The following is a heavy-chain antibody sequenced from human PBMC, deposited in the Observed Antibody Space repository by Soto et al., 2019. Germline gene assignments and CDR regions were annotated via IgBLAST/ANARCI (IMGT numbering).Heavy chain of an antibody. CDR1: GFTFSSYA. D-gene: IGHD3-22*01. CDR2: ISGSGGST. V-gene: IGHV3-23*01. J-gene: IGHJ4*02. Sequence: PGGSLRLSCAASGFTFSSYAMSWVRQAPGKGLEWVSAISGSGGSTYYADSVKGRFTISRDNSKNTLYLQMNSLRAEDTAVYYCAKGGPYDSSGYYYFDDWGQGTLVTVSS. CDR3: AKGGPYDSSGYYYFDD.